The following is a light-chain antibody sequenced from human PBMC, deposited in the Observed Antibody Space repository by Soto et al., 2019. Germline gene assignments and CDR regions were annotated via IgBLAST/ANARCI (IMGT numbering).Light chain of an antibody. CDR3: QLYGTSPKT. Sequence: EIVMTQSPATLSVSPGERATLSCRASQSVSSNLAWYQQKPGQAPRLLIYDAVTRATGIPDRFTGSGFGTDFTLTISRLEPEDFAVYYCQLYGTSPKTFGQGTKVEI. V-gene: IGKV3-20*01. CDR1: QSVSSN. CDR2: DAV. J-gene: IGKJ1*01.